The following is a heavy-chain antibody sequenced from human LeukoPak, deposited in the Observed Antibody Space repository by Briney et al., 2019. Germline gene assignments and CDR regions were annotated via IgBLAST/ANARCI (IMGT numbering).Heavy chain of an antibody. CDR1: GVSFSGYY. D-gene: IGHD2-2*02. V-gene: IGHV4-34*01. J-gene: IGHJ4*02. Sequence: KSSETLSLTCAVYGVSFSGYYWSWIRQPPGKGLEWIGEINHSGSTNYNPSLKSRVTISVDTSNNQSSLKLSSVTAADPAVYYCARDHCSSTSCYTFCDYWGQGTLVTVSS. CDR2: INHSGST. CDR3: ARDHCSSTSCYTFCDY.